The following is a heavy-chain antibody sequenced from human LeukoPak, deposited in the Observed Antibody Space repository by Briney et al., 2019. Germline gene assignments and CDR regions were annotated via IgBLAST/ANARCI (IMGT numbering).Heavy chain of an antibody. D-gene: IGHD3-22*01. Sequence: ASVKVSCKGSGYIFPDYYIYWVRQAPGQGLEWMGRINPSSGGTNYAQKFQGRVTMTRDTSISTAYMELSRLRSDDTAVYYCARMSGYYVNAFDIWGQGTMVTVSS. CDR3: ARMSGYYVNAFDI. CDR2: INPSSGGT. J-gene: IGHJ3*02. CDR1: GYIFPDYY. V-gene: IGHV1-2*06.